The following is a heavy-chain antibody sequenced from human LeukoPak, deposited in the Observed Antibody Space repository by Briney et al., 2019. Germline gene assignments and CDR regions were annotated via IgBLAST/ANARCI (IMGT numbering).Heavy chain of an antibody. CDR1: GFTFSSYA. J-gene: IGHJ5*02. CDR3: AKDLGSSGYYCNWFDP. D-gene: IGHD3-22*01. V-gene: IGHV3-23*01. Sequence: GGSLRLSCAASGFTFSSYAMSWVRQAPGKGLEWVSAISGSGGSTYYADSVKGRFTISRDNSKNTLYLQMNSLRAEDTAVYYCAKDLGSSGYYCNWFDPWGQGTLVTVSS. CDR2: ISGSGGST.